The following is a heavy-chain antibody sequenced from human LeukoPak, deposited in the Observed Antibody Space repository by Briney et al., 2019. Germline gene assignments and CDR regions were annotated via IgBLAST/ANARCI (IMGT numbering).Heavy chain of an antibody. Sequence: ASVKVSCKASGYTFTSYYMHWVRQAPGQGLEWMGLINPTGGSTGYAQKFQGRVTMTWDTSISTAYMELSSLRSDDTAVYYCTSDTYYYDSTGLGHWFDPWGQGTLVTVSS. CDR3: TSDTYYYDSTGLGHWFDP. CDR2: INPTGGST. D-gene: IGHD3-22*01. V-gene: IGHV1-2*06. CDR1: GYTFTSYY. J-gene: IGHJ5*02.